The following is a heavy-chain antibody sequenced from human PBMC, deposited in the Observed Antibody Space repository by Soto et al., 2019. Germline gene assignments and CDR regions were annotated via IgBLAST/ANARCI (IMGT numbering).Heavy chain of an antibody. D-gene: IGHD3-10*02. CDR2: INAGNGYT. V-gene: IGHV1-3*01. J-gene: IGHJ2*01. CDR3: ARGAARYVGHWYFDL. Sequence: QVQLLQSGAEVKKPGASVKVSCKASGYIFTNYAMHWVRQAPGQVLEWMGWINAGNGYTKYSQKSQGRVTITRDTSATTVYMDVTSLRSEDTAVYYCARGAARYVGHWYFDLWGRGTLVTVSS. CDR1: GYIFTNYA.